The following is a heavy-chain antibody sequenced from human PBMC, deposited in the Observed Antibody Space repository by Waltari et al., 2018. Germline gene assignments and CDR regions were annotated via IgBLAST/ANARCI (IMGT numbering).Heavy chain of an antibody. V-gene: IGHV3-7*01. CDR1: GFTFSSYW. Sequence: EVQLVESGGGLVQPGGSLRLSCAASGFTFSSYWMSWVRQAPGKGLEWVANKKQDGSEKYYVDSVKGRFTISRDNAKNSLYLQMNSLRAEDTAVYYCAREASSSSLDDAFDIWGQGTMVTVSS. D-gene: IGHD6-6*01. CDR2: KKQDGSEK. CDR3: AREASSSSLDDAFDI. J-gene: IGHJ3*02.